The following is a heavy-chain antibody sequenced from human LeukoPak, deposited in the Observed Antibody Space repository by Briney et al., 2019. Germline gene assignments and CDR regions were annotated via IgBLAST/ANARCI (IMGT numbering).Heavy chain of an antibody. D-gene: IGHD1-1*01. CDR2: INPSGGST. CDR1: GYTFTSYY. CDR3: ARVSWFPGTSYYYMDV. V-gene: IGHV1-46*01. Sequence: ASVKVSCKASGYTFTSYYMHWVRQAPGQGLEWMGIINPSGGSTSYAQKFQGRVTMTRDTSTSTVYMELSSLRSEDTAVYYRARVSWFPGTSYYYMDVWGKGTTVTVSS. J-gene: IGHJ6*03.